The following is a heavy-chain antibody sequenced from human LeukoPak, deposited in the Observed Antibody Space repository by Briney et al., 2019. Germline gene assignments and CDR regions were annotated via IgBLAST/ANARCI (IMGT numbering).Heavy chain of an antibody. V-gene: IGHV3-21*01. Sequence: GGCLRLSCAASGFTFSRYRMNWVRQAPGKGLEWGASISSSSTYIYYADSVKGRFTISRDNAKNSLYLQMNSLRAEDTAVYYCARGPSTNMVRGVTIPVDDYWGQGTLVTVSS. J-gene: IGHJ4*02. CDR1: GFTFSRYR. CDR2: ISSSSTYI. CDR3: ARGPSTNMVRGVTIPVDDY. D-gene: IGHD3-10*01.